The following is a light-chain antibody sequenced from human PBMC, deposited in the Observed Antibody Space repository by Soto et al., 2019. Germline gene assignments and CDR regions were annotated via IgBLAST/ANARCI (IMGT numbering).Light chain of an antibody. Sequence: QSVLTQPPSVSAAPGKKVIISCSGSSSNVGSNYVSWYQQLPGKAPKLLIYDKNERPSGISDRFSASKSGTSATLGITGLQTGDEADYYCGAWDHSLNVGVFGGGTKLTVL. J-gene: IGLJ3*02. CDR1: SSNVGSNY. CDR3: GAWDHSLNVGV. CDR2: DKN. V-gene: IGLV1-51*01.